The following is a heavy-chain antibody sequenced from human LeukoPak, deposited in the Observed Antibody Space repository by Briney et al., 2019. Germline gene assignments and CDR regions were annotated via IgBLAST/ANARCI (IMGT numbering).Heavy chain of an antibody. J-gene: IGHJ5*02. CDR3: ASMYQAADP. Sequence: GGSLRLSCAGSGYTFNSYAVHWVRQAPGKGLAWVAVISYDGSNKYYADSVKGRFTISRDNSKNTLYLQMNSLGAEDTAVYYCASMYQAADPWGQGTLVTVSS. D-gene: IGHD2-2*01. CDR2: ISYDGSNK. V-gene: IGHV3-30-3*01. CDR1: GYTFNSYA.